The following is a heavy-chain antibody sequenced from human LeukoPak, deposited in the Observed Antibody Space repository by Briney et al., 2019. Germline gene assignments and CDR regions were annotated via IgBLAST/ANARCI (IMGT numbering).Heavy chain of an antibody. D-gene: IGHD6-19*01. V-gene: IGHV3-7*03. CDR3: VKNNGWFHLAQ. Sequence: GGSLRLSCAASGFNFRDHWMDWVRQAPGKGLEWVGHIKTDGSETYYLDSLRGRFSISRDNTNNALCLQMNSLRVEDTAVYYCVKNNGWFHLAQWGQGTLVTVSS. CDR1: GFNFRDHW. CDR2: IKTDGSET. J-gene: IGHJ4*02.